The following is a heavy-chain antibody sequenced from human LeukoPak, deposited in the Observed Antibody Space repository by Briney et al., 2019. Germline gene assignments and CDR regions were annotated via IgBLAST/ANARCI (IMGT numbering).Heavy chain of an antibody. V-gene: IGHV4-30-4*01. Sequence: PSETLSLTCTVSGGSISSGDYYWSWIRQPPGKGLEWIGYIYYSGSTYYNPSLKSRVTISVDTSKNQFSLKLSSVTAADTAVYYCARGRFDFGDSWSGLNWFDPWGQGTLVTVSS. J-gene: IGHJ5*02. CDR1: GGSISSGDYY. CDR3: ARGRFDFGDSWSGLNWFDP. D-gene: IGHD3-3*01. CDR2: IYYSGST.